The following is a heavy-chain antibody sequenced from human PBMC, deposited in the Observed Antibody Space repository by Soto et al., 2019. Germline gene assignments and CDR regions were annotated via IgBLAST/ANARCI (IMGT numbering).Heavy chain of an antibody. CDR1: SGSISSNNW. CDR2: IYHSGTT. J-gene: IGHJ2*01. CDR3: ATGGSYCSTTGCISSYLEL. D-gene: IGHD2-2*01. V-gene: IGHV4-4*02. Sequence: QVHLQESGPGLVKASGTLSLTCAVSSGSISSNNWWSWVRQPPGKGLEWIGEIYHSGTTNYNPSLKSRVTISVDASTDQFSLNLFSVTAADTDVYYCATGGSYCSTTGCISSYLELWGRGTLVSVSS.